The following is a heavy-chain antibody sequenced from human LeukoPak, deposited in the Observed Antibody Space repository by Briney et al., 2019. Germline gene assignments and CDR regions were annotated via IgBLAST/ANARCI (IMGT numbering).Heavy chain of an antibody. CDR1: GFTFSDSA. D-gene: IGHD1-26*01. V-gene: IGHV3-48*02. J-gene: IGHJ4*02. CDR3: ASSGSYRFDY. CDR2: ITASGTAM. Sequence: GGSLRLSCAASGFTFSDSAVHWARQASGKGLEWVSHITASGTAMFYADSVKGRFTISRDNAKNSLYLQMNSLRDEDTAVCYCASSGSYRFDYWGQGTLVTVSS.